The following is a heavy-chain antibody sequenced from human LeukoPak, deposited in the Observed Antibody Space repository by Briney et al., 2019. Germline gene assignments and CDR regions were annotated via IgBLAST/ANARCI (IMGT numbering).Heavy chain of an antibody. J-gene: IGHJ5*02. CDR2: IRYDGSSK. D-gene: IGHD6-6*01. Sequence: GRSLRLSCAASGFTFTTYGMHWVRQAPGKGLEWVAFIRYDGSSKYYADFVKGRFTISRDNSKNTLYLQMNSLRTEDTAVYSCARDYDTSSGYTWFDPWGQGTLVTVSS. CDR3: ARDYDTSSGYTWFDP. CDR1: GFTFTTYG. V-gene: IGHV3-30*02.